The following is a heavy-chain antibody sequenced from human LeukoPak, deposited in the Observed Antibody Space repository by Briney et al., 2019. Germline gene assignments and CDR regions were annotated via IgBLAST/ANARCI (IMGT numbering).Heavy chain of an antibody. CDR1: GYTFTGYY. CDR3: ARDLSYSSGWYGPFDY. CDR2: INPNSGGT. D-gene: IGHD6-19*01. Sequence: ASVKVSCKASGYTFTGYYMHWVRQAPGQGLEWMGWINPNSGGTNYAQKFQGRVTMTRDTSISTAYMELSRLRSDDTAVYYCARDLSYSSGWYGPFDYWGQGTLVTVSS. J-gene: IGHJ4*02. V-gene: IGHV1-2*02.